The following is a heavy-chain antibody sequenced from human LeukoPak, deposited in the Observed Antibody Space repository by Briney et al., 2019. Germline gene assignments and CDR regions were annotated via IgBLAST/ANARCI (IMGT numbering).Heavy chain of an antibody. Sequence: GASVKVSCKASGYTFTGYYMHWVRQAPGQGLEWMGWINPNSGGTNYAQKFQGRVTMTRDTSISTAYMEVSRLRSDDTAVYYCARVFYAKDIVVVPAYYYCYLDVWGKGTTVTVSS. D-gene: IGHD2-2*01. J-gene: IGHJ6*03. CDR3: ARVFYAKDIVVVPAYYYCYLDV. CDR2: INPNSGGT. V-gene: IGHV1-2*02. CDR1: GYTFTGYY.